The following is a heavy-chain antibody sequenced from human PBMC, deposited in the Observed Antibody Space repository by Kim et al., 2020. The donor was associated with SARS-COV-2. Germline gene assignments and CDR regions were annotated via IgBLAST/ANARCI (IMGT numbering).Heavy chain of an antibody. J-gene: IGHJ4*02. Sequence: DGGSRYYADSVKGRFTTSGDNANNMVYLQMNSLRVDDTAIYYCTSIFEYWGQGALVTVSS. V-gene: IGHV3-74*01. D-gene: IGHD3-3*02. CDR2: DGGSR. CDR3: TSIFEY.